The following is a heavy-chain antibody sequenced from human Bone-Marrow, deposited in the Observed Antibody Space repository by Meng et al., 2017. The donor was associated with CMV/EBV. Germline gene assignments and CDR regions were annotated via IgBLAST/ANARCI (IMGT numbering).Heavy chain of an antibody. CDR1: GFTFSSYA. V-gene: IGHV3-23*01. CDR3: AKGTTTVTTGHYYYYGMDV. Sequence: GGSLRLSCAASGFTFSSYAMSWVRQAPGKGLEWVSAISGSGGSTYYADSVKGRFTISRDNSKNTLYLQMNSLRAEDTAVYYCAKGTTTVTTGHYYYYGMDVWGQGNTVTVSS. J-gene: IGHJ6*02. D-gene: IGHD4-11*01. CDR2: ISGSGGST.